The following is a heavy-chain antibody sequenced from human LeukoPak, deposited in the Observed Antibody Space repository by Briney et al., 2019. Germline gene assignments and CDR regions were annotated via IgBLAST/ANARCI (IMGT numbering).Heavy chain of an antibody. D-gene: IGHD4-11*01. V-gene: IGHV1-46*01. CDR2: INPSGGST. CDR1: GYTFTSYY. J-gene: IGHJ4*02. CDR3: ARLIHDYTNYFDY. Sequence: ASVKVSCKASGYTFTSYYIHWVRQVPGQGPEWMGIINPSGGSTTYAQRFQGRVTMTRDTSTSTVNMELSSLRSEDTAVYYCARLIHDYTNYFDYWGQGTLVTVSS.